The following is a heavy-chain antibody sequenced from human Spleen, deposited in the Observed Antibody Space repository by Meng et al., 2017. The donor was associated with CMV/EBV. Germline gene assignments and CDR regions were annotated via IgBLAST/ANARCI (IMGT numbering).Heavy chain of an antibody. CDR3: ARQSPDNWFDP. CDR1: GGPMSSGGYC. CDR2: SYSDVTT. V-gene: IGHV4-31*03. J-gene: IGHJ5*02. Sequence: CTVSGGPMSSGGYCWTWTRQHPEKGLEWIGYSYSDVTTHYNPSLRSRLSISVETSKNVFFLKLNSVTAADKAVYFCARQSPDNWFDPWGQGALVTVSS.